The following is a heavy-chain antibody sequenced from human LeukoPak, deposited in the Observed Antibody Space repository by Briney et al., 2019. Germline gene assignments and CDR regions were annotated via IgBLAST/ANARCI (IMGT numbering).Heavy chain of an antibody. CDR2: ISSSSSYI. CDR1: GFTFSSYS. J-gene: IGHJ3*02. CDR3: ARDRFDAFDI. Sequence: PGGSLRLSCAASGFTFSSYSMNWVRQAPGKGLEWVSSISSSSSYIYYADSVKGRFTISRDNAKNSLYLRMNSLRAEDTAVYYCARDRFDAFDIWGQGTMVTVSS. V-gene: IGHV3-21*01.